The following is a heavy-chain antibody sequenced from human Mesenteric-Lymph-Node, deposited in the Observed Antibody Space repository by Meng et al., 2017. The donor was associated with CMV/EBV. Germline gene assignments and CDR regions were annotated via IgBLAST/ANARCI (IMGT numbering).Heavy chain of an antibody. CDR1: GFTFNNYN. J-gene: IGHJ4*02. CDR3: ARAQRYFDY. V-gene: IGHV3-48*04. CDR2: ISSSSSSI. Sequence: GESLKISCAASGFTFNNYNMNWVRQAPGKGLEWVSYISSSSSSIYYADSVKGRFTISRDNAKNSLYLQMNSLRAEDTAVYYCARAQRYFDYWGQGTLVTVSS.